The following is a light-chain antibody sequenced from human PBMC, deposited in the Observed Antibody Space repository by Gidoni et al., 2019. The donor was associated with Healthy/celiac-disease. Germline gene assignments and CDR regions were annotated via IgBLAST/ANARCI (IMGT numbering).Light chain of an antibody. Sequence: EIVLTQSPATLSLSPRERATLSCRASQSVSSYLAWYQQKPGQAPRLLIYDASNRATGIPARFSGSGSGTDFTLTISSLEPEDFAVYYCQQRSNWPFGGGTKVEIK. CDR3: QQRSNWP. CDR2: DAS. CDR1: QSVSSY. V-gene: IGKV3-11*01. J-gene: IGKJ4*01.